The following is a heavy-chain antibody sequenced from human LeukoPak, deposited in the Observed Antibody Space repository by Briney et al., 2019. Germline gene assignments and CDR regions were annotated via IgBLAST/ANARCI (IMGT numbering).Heavy chain of an antibody. V-gene: IGHV6-1*01. CDR3: ARGTYQLLWWGYYYYYYMDV. CDR1: GDSVSSNSAA. Sequence: SQTLSLTCAISGDSVSSNSAAWNWIRQSPSRGLEWLGRTYYRSKWYNDYAVSVKSRITINPDTSKNQFSLQLNSVTPEDTAVYYCARGTYQLLWWGYYYYYYMDVWGKGTPVTVSS. CDR2: TYYRSKWYN. D-gene: IGHD2-2*01. J-gene: IGHJ6*03.